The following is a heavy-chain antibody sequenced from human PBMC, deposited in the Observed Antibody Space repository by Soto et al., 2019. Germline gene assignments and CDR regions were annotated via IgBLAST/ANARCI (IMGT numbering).Heavy chain of an antibody. Sequence: QVQLVQSGAEVQKPGASVKVSCKASGYTFSAYYVHWVRQAPGQGLEWMGWISPKSGGTNYAQKFQGRVTMTRDTSIFTAYMELSRLRSDDTAVYYCTRNAFYYNSSGYHDGFDIWGQGTLVTVSS. J-gene: IGHJ3*02. CDR1: GYTFSAYY. D-gene: IGHD3-22*01. CDR3: TRNAFYYNSSGYHDGFDI. CDR2: ISPKSGGT. V-gene: IGHV1-2*02.